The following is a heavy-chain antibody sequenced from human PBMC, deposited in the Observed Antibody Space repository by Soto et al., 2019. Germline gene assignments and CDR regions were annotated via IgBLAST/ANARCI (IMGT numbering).Heavy chain of an antibody. D-gene: IGHD1-26*01. Sequence: QLQLQESGPGLVRPSETLSLTCTVSGGSISSDSYYWAWIRQSPGKGLEWIGSIYFTGSTYYNPSLKSRFTISVDKSKNQFSLRLKSVTAADTAVFYCADYSGTYNDAFDIWGQGTRVTVSS. J-gene: IGHJ3*02. CDR2: IYFTGST. CDR3: ADYSGTYNDAFDI. V-gene: IGHV4-39*01. CDR1: GGSISSDSYY.